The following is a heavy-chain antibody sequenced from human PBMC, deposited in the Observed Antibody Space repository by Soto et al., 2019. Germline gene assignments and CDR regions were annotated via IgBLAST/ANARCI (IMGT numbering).Heavy chain of an antibody. CDR1: GGSISSYY. CDR3: ARERVYYYGSGSSFNWFDP. Sequence: KPSETLSLTCTVSGGSISSYYWSWIRQPPGKGLEWIGYIYYSGSTNYNPSLKSRVTISVDTSKNQFSLKLSSVTAADTAVYYCARERVYYYGSGSSFNWFDPWGQGTLVTVSS. CDR2: IYYSGST. V-gene: IGHV4-59*01. J-gene: IGHJ5*02. D-gene: IGHD3-10*01.